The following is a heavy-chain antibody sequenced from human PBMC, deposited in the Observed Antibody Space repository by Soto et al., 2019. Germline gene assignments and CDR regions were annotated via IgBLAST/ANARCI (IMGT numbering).Heavy chain of an antibody. CDR1: GFRFSDDE. CDR3: ARSAGVYKPFDS. Sequence: RGSLRLSCAASGFRFSDDEFNWVRQAPGKGLEWIAHNNPADSTVYADSVRGRITVTRDNTRATVPLQLHGGTDEDTALYSGARSAGVYKPFDSWGQGTLVTVSS. D-gene: IGHD2-21*01. J-gene: IGHJ5*01. V-gene: IGHV3-48*03. CDR2: NNPADST.